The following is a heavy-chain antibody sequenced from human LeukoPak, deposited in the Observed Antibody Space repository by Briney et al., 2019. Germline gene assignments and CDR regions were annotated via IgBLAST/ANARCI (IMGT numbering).Heavy chain of an antibody. D-gene: IGHD4-23*01. CDR3: AGTVVTEDWYFDL. CDR1: GGSISCSSYY. J-gene: IGHJ2*01. Sequence: SETLSLTCTVSGGSISCSSYYWGWIRQPPGKGLEWIGSIYYSGSTYYNPSLKSRVTISVDTSKNQFSLKLSSVTAADTAVYYCAGTVVTEDWYFDLWGRGTLVTVSS. CDR2: IYYSGST. V-gene: IGHV4-39*01.